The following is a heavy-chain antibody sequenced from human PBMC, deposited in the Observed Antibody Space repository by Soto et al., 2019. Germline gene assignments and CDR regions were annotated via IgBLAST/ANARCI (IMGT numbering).Heavy chain of an antibody. CDR2: IYYSGST. CDR3: ARVFRIAAAGTGADWFDP. CDR1: GGSISSGGYY. J-gene: IGHJ5*02. D-gene: IGHD6-13*01. V-gene: IGHV4-31*03. Sequence: SETLSLICTVSGGSISSGGYYWSWIRQHPGKGLEWIGYIYYSGSTYYNPSLKSRVTISVDTSKNQFSLKLSSVTAADTAVYYCARVFRIAAAGTGADWFDPWGQGTLVTVSS.